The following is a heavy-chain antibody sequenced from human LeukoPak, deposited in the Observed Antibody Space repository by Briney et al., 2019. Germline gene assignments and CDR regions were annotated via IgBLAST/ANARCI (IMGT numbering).Heavy chain of an antibody. V-gene: IGHV1-2*02. CDR3: VRERGEEYSSGWTFDY. CDR1: GYTFTGYD. D-gene: IGHD6-25*01. CDR2: INPNSGGT. J-gene: IGHJ4*02. Sequence: ASLNVSCKASGYTFTGYDMHWVRQAPGQGLEWMGSINPNSGGTNYAQKFQGRVTMATDTSITTAYMELSRLRSEDTAAFYCVRERGEEYSSGWTFDYWGQGTLVTVTS.